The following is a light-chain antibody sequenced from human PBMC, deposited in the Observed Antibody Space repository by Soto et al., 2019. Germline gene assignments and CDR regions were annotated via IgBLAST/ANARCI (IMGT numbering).Light chain of an antibody. Sequence: QLVLTQSSSASASLGSSVKLTCTLSSGHSSYISACHQQQPGKTPRYLMKLEGSGSYNKGSGVPDRFSGSSSGANRYLTITNLQFEDEADYYCETWDSNTHTVFGGGTTLTVL. J-gene: IGLJ3*02. CDR1: SGHSSYI. V-gene: IGLV4-60*02. CDR2: LEGSGSY. CDR3: ETWDSNTHTV.